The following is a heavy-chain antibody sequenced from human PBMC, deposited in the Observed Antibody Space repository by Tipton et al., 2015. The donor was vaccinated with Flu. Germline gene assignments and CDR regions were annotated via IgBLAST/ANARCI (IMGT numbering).Heavy chain of an antibody. CDR3: ARTWIQLWTPDFDY. V-gene: IGHV1-2*02. Sequence: QSGAEVKELGASVKVSCKASGYTVSGHYMHWIRQAPGQGLEWMGWINPKSGDTKYAQNFQGRVTMTRDTSITTVYMELTGLTSDDTAIYYCARTWIQLWTPDFDYWGQGTLVTVSS. CDR2: INPKSGDT. D-gene: IGHD5-18*01. J-gene: IGHJ4*02. CDR1: GYTVSGHY.